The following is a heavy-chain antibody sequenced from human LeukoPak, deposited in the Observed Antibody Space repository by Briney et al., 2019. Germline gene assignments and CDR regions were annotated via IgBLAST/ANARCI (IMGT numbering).Heavy chain of an antibody. J-gene: IGHJ6*03. D-gene: IGHD2-15*01. CDR2: INPNSGGT. Sequence: ASVKVSCKASGYTFTGYYMHWVRQAPGQGLEWMGWINPNSGGTNYAQKFQGRVTMTRDTSISTAYMELSSLRSEDTAVYYCARAHHPTAPKRKIGYCSGGSCLMGVWGKGTTVTVSS. CDR1: GYTFTGYY. V-gene: IGHV1-2*02. CDR3: ARAHHPTAPKRKIGYCSGGSCLMGV.